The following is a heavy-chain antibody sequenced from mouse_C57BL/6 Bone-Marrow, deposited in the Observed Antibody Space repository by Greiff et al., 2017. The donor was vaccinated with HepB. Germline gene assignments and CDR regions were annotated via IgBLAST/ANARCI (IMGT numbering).Heavy chain of an antibody. CDR2: INYDGSST. CDR3: ARVYYGGGYFDV. Sequence: EVQVVESEGGLVQPGSSMKLSCTASGFTFSDYYMAWVRQVPEKGLEWVANINYDGSSTYYLDSLKSRFIISRDNAKNILYLQMSSLKSEDTATYYCARVYYGGGYFDVWGTGTTVTVSS. D-gene: IGHD2-13*01. CDR1: GFTFSDYY. V-gene: IGHV5-16*01. J-gene: IGHJ1*03.